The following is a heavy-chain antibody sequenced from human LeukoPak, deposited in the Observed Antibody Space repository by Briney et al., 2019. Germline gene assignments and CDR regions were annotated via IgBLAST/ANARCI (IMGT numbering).Heavy chain of an antibody. J-gene: IGHJ4*02. CDR2: NTDSGSS. CDR1: GGSFSGHY. Sequence: SETLSLTCGVYGGSFSGHYWTWIRQPPGKGLEWIGENTDSGSSNYNPSLKSRVTISVDTSKNHFSLKLTSVTAADTAVYFCAGAPSGCGGTCAFDYWGQGILVTVSS. V-gene: IGHV4-34*01. CDR3: AGAPSGCGGTCAFDY. D-gene: IGHD2-15*01.